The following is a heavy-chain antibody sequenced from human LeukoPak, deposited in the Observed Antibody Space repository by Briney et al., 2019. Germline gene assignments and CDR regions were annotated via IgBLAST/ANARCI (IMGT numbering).Heavy chain of an antibody. CDR2: ISGFGSST. CDR3: ATKNQYYYDSSGYL. J-gene: IGHJ4*02. Sequence: GGSLRLSCAASGFTFSSYAMTWVRQAPGKGLEWVSTISGFGSSTYYADSVKGRFTISRDNSKNTLYLEMNSLRAEDTAVYYCATKNQYYYDSSGYLWGQGTLVTVSS. CDR1: GFTFSSYA. D-gene: IGHD3-22*01. V-gene: IGHV3-23*01.